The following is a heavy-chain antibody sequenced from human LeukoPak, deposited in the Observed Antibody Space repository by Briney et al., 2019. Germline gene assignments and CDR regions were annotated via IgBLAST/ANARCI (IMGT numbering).Heavy chain of an antibody. Sequence: PGRSLSLSCAASGFTFSSYGMHWVRQAPGKGLEGVAVISYDGSNKYYAHSVKGRFTISRDNSKNTLYLQMNSLTAEDTAVYYCARANLNGWVDYWGQGTLVTVSS. D-gene: IGHD6-19*01. CDR3: ARANLNGWVDY. CDR2: ISYDGSNK. CDR1: GFTFSSYG. J-gene: IGHJ4*02. V-gene: IGHV3-30*03.